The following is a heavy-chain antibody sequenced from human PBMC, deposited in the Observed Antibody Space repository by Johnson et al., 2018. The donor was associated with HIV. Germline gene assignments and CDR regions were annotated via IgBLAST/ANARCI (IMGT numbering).Heavy chain of an antibody. V-gene: IGHV3-7*01. Sequence: EVQLVESGGDLIQPGGSLRLSCSASEFTFRDYWMAWVRQAPGRGLEWVANIKQDGSEKYYVPSVKGRFTISRDNVRNSLYLQMNSLRAEDTAVYYCATDLSRWELHPLSAFDIWGQGTMVTVSS. J-gene: IGHJ3*02. CDR1: EFTFRDYW. CDR3: ATDLSRWELHPLSAFDI. CDR2: IKQDGSEK. D-gene: IGHD4-23*01.